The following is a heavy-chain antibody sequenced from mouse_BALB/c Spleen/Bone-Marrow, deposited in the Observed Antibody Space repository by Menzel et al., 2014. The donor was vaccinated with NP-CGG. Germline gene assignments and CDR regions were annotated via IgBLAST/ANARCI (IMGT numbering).Heavy chain of an antibody. V-gene: IGHV1-47*01. Sequence: QVQLQQSGAELVKPGASVKMSCKAFGYTFTTYPIEWMKQNHGKSLEWIGNFHPYNDDTKYNEKFKGRAKLTVEKSSSTVYLELSGLTSNHSGVYSRTGGGGFAYWGQGTLVTVSA. CDR3: TGGGGFAY. CDR1: GYTFTTYP. J-gene: IGHJ3*01. CDR2: FHPYNDDT.